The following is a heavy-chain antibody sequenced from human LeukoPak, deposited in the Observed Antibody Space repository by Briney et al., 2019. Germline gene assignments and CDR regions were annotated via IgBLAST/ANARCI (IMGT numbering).Heavy chain of an antibody. CDR1: GFTFTRYA. J-gene: IGHJ4*02. V-gene: IGHV3-23*01. CDR2: ITDNGGDT. CDR3: AKRSDYGGNWNYLDY. D-gene: IGHD4-23*01. Sequence: PGGSLRLSCAASGFTFTRYAMTWVRQAPGKGLECVSGITDNGGDTYYADSVKGRFTISRDNSKNTLYLQMNSLRDEDTAVYYCAKRSDYGGNWNYLDYWGQGTLVTVSS.